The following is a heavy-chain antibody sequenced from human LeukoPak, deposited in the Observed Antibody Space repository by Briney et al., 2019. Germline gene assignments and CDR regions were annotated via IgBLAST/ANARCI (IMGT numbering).Heavy chain of an antibody. CDR2: INPYSGVT. D-gene: IGHD2-2*01. Sequence: ASVKVSCKASGYTFTDYNMHWVRQAPGQGLEWMGWINPYSGVTNYAQKFQARVTMTRDMSIRTAYMEMSSLESEDTAVYYCARGGCSSTSCYAYDYWGQGTLVTVSS. V-gene: IGHV1-2*02. CDR3: ARGGCSSTSCYAYDY. J-gene: IGHJ4*02. CDR1: GYTFTDYN.